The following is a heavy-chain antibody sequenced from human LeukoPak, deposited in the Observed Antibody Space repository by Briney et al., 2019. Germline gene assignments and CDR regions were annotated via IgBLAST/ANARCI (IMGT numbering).Heavy chain of an antibody. J-gene: IGHJ4*02. CDR2: IYYSGST. V-gene: IGHV4-59*01. Sequence: SETLSLTCTVSGGSISSYYWSWIRQPPGKGLEWIGYIYYSGSTNYNPSLKSRVTISVDTSKNQFSLKLSSVTAADTAVYYCAGGTLWELLFDYWGQGTLVTVSS. CDR1: GGSISSYY. D-gene: IGHD3-10*01. CDR3: AGGTLWELLFDY.